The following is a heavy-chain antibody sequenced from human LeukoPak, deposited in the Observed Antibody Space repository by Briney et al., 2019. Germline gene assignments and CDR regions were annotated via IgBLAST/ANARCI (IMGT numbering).Heavy chain of an antibody. D-gene: IGHD6-13*01. CDR3: ARDRDSRSWSL. CDR2: IYYSGST. V-gene: IGHV4-31*03. Sequence: PSQTLSLTCTVSGGSISSGGYYWSWIRQHPGKGLEWVGYIYYSGSTYYNPSLESRVTISVDTSKNQFSLKLSSVTAADTAVYYCARDRDSRSWSLWGQGTLVTVSS. J-gene: IGHJ4*02. CDR1: GGSISSGGYY.